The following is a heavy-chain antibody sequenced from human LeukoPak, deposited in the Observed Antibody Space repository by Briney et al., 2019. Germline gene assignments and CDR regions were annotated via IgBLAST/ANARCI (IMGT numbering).Heavy chain of an antibody. CDR2: INHSGST. CDR3: ARGNMWDYRRYYYYMDV. Sequence: SETLSLTCAVNGGSFSRYYWSWIRQPPGKGLEWIGEINHSGSTNYNPSLKSRVTISVDTSKNQFSLKLNSVTAADTAIYYCARGNMWDYRRYYYYMDVWGKGTTVTVSS. V-gene: IGHV4-34*01. D-gene: IGHD4-11*01. J-gene: IGHJ6*03. CDR1: GGSFSRYY.